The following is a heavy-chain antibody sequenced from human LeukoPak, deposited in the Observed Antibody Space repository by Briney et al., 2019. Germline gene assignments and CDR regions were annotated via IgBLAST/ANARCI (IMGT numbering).Heavy chain of an antibody. CDR3: ARLGKYSSSWYGNFDYYYYYMDV. J-gene: IGHJ6*03. V-gene: IGHV4-34*01. CDR1: GGSFSGYY. D-gene: IGHD6-13*01. Sequence: SETLSLTCAVYGGSFSGYYWSWIRQPPGKGLEWIGEINHSGSTNYNPSLKSRVTTSVDTSKNQFSLKLSSVTAADTAVHYCARLGKYSSSWYGNFDYYYYYMDVWGKGTTVTISS. CDR2: INHSGST.